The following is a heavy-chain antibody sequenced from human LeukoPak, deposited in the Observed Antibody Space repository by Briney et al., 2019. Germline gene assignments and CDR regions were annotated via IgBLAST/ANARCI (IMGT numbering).Heavy chain of an antibody. CDR3: ARRYYYNLGSFPFDF. V-gene: IGHV4-34*01. CDR1: GGSFSGYY. CDR2: INHSGST. Sequence: SETLSLTCAVYGGSFSGYYWSWIRQPPGKGLEWIGEINHSGSTNYNPSLKSRVTISVDTSKNQFSLKLSSVTAADTAVYYCARRYYYNLGSFPFDFWGQGTLVTVSS. D-gene: IGHD3-10*01. J-gene: IGHJ4*02.